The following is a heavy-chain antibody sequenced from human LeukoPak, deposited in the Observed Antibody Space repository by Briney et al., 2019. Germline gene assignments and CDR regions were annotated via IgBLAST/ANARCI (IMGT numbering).Heavy chain of an antibody. D-gene: IGHD2-8*01. CDR3: ARGGMVYAIPWFDP. Sequence: GASVKVSCKASGGTFSSYAISWVRQAPGQGLEWMGGIIPIFGTANYAQKFQGRVTITADESTSTAYMELSSLRSEDTAVYYCARGGMVYAIPWFDPWGQGTLVTVSS. CDR2: IIPIFGTA. V-gene: IGHV1-69*01. CDR1: GGTFSSYA. J-gene: IGHJ5*02.